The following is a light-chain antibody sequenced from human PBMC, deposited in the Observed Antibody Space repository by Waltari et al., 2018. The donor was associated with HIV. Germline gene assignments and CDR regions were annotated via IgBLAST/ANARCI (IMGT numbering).Light chain of an antibody. CDR3: QQYDYLPSIT. CDR1: QDISIL. CDR2: NTF. V-gene: IGKV1-33*01. J-gene: IGKJ5*01. Sequence: DIQMTQSPSSLSASVGDRVTITCQASQDISILLNWYHQRPGEAPNLLIYNTFSLQAGVPSMFSGSGSGTHFTLTINNLQPEDIGTYFCQQYDYLPSITFGQGTRLEI.